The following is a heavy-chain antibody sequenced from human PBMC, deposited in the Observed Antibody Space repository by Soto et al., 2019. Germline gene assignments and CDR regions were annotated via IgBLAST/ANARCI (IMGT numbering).Heavy chain of an antibody. D-gene: IGHD6-13*01. V-gene: IGHV3-23*01. CDR1: GFTFSSYA. CDR3: AKKLRTHGGGSSWYRGIAHWYFDL. Sequence: EVQLLESGGGLVQPGGSLRLSCAASGFTFSSYAMSWVRQAPGKGLEWVSAISGSGGSTYYADSVKGRFTISRDNSKNTLYVQMNSLRAEDTAVYYCAKKLRTHGGGSSWYRGIAHWYFDLWGRGTLVTVSS. J-gene: IGHJ2*01. CDR2: ISGSGGST.